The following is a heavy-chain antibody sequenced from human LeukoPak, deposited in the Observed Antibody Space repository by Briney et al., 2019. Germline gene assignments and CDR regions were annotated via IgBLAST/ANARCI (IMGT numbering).Heavy chain of an antibody. J-gene: IGHJ4*02. CDR2: ISSSGSTI. D-gene: IGHD3-9*01. CDR3: ASGPHYDIYTRDY. Sequence: GGSLRLSCAASGFTFSDYYMSWIRQAPGKGLERVSYISSSGSTIYYADSVKGRFTISRDNAKNSLYLQMNSLRAEDTAVYYCASGPHYDIYTRDYWGQGTLVTVSS. CDR1: GFTFSDYY. V-gene: IGHV3-11*04.